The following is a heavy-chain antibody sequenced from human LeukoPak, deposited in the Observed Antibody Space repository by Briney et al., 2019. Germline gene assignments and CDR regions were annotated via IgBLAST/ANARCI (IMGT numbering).Heavy chain of an antibody. J-gene: IGHJ4*02. CDR2: ISPDSNYK. D-gene: IGHD5-12*01. Sequence: GGSLRLSCAASGFMFSTYSMNWLRLAPGKGLEWVSSISPDSNYKYYVDSVKGRFTISRDNAKKSLYLQMNSLRVEDTAVYYCVRVGYRGFDYEYWGQGTLVTVSS. V-gene: IGHV3-21*01. CDR3: VRVGYRGFDYEY. CDR1: GFMFSTYS.